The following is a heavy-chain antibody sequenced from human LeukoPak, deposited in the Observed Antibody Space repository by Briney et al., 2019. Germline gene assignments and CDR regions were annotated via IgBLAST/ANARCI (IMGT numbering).Heavy chain of an antibody. CDR1: GFSLTTSGVG. J-gene: IGHJ5*02. Sequence: SGPTLVNPTQTLTLTCTFSGFSLTTSGVGVGWIRQPPGKALEWLALINWDDQKVYSPSLQSRLSITKDTSKNQVVLTMTNVDPVDTATYYCAHRRDSSGYQYRYWFAPWGQGILVTVSS. CDR3: AHRRDSSGYQYRYWFAP. CDR2: INWDDQK. D-gene: IGHD3-22*01. V-gene: IGHV2-5*02.